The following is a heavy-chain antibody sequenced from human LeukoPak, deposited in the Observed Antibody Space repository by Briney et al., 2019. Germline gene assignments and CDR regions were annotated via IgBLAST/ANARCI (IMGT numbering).Heavy chain of an antibody. CDR3: ARGDQQQLFDY. Sequence: SETLSLTCTVSGGSISSYYWSWIRQPPGKGLEWIGYIYYSGSTNYNPSLKSRVTISVDTSKNQFSLKLSSVTAADTAVYYCARGDQQQLFDYWGQGTLVTVSS. V-gene: IGHV4-59*12. CDR1: GGSISSYY. J-gene: IGHJ4*02. D-gene: IGHD6-13*01. CDR2: IYYSGST.